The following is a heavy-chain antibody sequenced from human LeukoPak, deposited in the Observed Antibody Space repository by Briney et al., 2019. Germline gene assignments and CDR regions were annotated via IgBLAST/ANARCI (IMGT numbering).Heavy chain of an antibody. V-gene: IGHV3-48*03. J-gene: IGHJ4*02. CDR2: IDYDGGSG. D-gene: IGHD6-13*01. Sequence: PGGSLRLSCTVSGFTLSSYEMSWIRQAPGKGLEWVSSIDYDGGSGHYADSVKGRFTISRDNAKNSLYLQMNSLRAEDTAVYYCARDAAAAGKLFDYWGQGTLVTVSS. CDR1: GFTLSSYE. CDR3: ARDAAAAGKLFDY.